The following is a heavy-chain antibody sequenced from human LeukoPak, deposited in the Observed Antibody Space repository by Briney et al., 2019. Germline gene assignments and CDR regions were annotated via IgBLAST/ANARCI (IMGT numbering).Heavy chain of an antibody. CDR2: ITSSSSFL. Sequence: GGSLRLSCAASGFTFSSYSMNWVRQAPGKGLEWVSSITSSSSFLYYADSVKGRFTISRDNAKNSLYLQMNSLRAEDTAVYYCARGMRSSGWYWGYWGQGNLVTVSS. CDR1: GFTFSSYS. V-gene: IGHV3-21*01. D-gene: IGHD6-19*01. CDR3: ARGMRSSGWYWGY. J-gene: IGHJ4*02.